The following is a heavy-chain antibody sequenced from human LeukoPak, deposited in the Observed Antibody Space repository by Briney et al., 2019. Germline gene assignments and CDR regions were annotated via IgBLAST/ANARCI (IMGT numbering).Heavy chain of an antibody. V-gene: IGHV4-34*01. D-gene: IGHD3-22*01. Sequence: PSETLSLTCAVYGGSFSGYYWSWIRQPPGKGLEWIGEINHSGSTNYNPSLKSRVTISVDTSKNQFSLKLSSVTAADTAVYYCARDRYYYDSSGYYQLDYWGQGTLVTVSS. CDR1: GGSFSGYY. J-gene: IGHJ4*02. CDR3: ARDRYYYDSSGYYQLDY. CDR2: INHSGST.